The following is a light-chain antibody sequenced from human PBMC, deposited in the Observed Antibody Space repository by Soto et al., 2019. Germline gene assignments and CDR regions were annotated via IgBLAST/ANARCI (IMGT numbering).Light chain of an antibody. V-gene: IGKV3-15*01. J-gene: IGKJ1*01. CDR3: QQYNNWPQT. CDR2: GAS. Sequence: MTQAPATLSASPLEIANLSITASQTINNNVAWYQLKDGQVPRLVIYGASTRATDIPARFSGSGSGTEFTLTISSLQSEDFAEYHCQQYNNWPQTFGQGTKV. CDR1: QTINNN.